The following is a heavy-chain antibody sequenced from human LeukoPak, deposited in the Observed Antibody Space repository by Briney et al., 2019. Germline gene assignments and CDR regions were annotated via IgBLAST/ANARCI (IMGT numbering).Heavy chain of an antibody. CDR2: IYYSGST. Sequence: SEALSLTCTVSGGSISSYYWSWIRQPPGKGLEWIGYIYYSGSTNYNPSLRSRVTILVDTSKNQFSLKLGSVTAADTAVYYCARVSMIRGFDYWGQGTLVTVSS. V-gene: IGHV4-59*01. CDR3: ARVSMIRGFDY. D-gene: IGHD3-22*01. CDR1: GGSISSYY. J-gene: IGHJ4*02.